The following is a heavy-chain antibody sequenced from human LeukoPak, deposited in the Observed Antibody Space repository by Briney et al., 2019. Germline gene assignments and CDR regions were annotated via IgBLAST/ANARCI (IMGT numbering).Heavy chain of an antibody. V-gene: IGHV4-39*01. J-gene: IGHJ6*02. D-gene: IGHD3-10*01. CDR1: GGSISSSSYY. Sequence: PSETLSLTCTVSGGSISSSSYYWGWIRQPPGKGLEWIGSIYYSGSTYYNPSLKSRVTISVDTSKNQFSLKLSSVTAADTAVYYCARQSGGYGSATKYMDVWGQGTTVTVSS. CDR2: IYYSGST. CDR3: ARQSGGYGSATKYMDV.